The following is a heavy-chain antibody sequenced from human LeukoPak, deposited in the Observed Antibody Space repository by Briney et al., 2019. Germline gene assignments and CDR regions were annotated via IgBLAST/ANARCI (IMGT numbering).Heavy chain of an antibody. Sequence: ASVKVSCQASGYTLTSYAMNWVRQAPGQGLEWMGWINTNTGNPTYAQGFTGRFVFSLDTSVSTAYLQISSLKAEDTAVYYCARVPRITMIVVDEFDYWGQGTLVTVSS. V-gene: IGHV7-4-1*02. J-gene: IGHJ4*02. D-gene: IGHD3-22*01. CDR1: GYTLTSYA. CDR2: INTNTGNP. CDR3: ARVPRITMIVVDEFDY.